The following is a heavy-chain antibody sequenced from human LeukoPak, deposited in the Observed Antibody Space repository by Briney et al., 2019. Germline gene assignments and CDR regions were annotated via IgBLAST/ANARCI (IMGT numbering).Heavy chain of an antibody. V-gene: IGHV3-20*04. Sequence: PGGSLRLSCAASGFTFDDYGMSWVRQVPGKGLEWVSGINWNGGSTGYADSVKGRFTISRDNAKNSLYLQMNSLRAEDTALYYCARDGTYYYDSRGYYYLDYWGQGTLVTVSS. CDR1: GFTFDDYG. J-gene: IGHJ4*02. D-gene: IGHD3-22*01. CDR3: ARDGTYYYDSRGYYYLDY. CDR2: INWNGGST.